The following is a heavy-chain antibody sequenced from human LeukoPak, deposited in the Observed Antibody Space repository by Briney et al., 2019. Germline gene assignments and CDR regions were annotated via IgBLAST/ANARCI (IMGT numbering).Heavy chain of an antibody. CDR2: IRYDGSNK. J-gene: IGHJ4*02. V-gene: IGHV3-30*02. D-gene: IGHD3-22*01. Sequence: PGGSLRLSCAASGFTFSSYAMHWVRQAPGKGLEWVAFIRYDGSNKYYADSVKGRFTISRDNSKNTLYLQINSLRAEDTAVYYCAKDYDSSGYLVYWGQGTLVTVSS. CDR1: GFTFSSYA. CDR3: AKDYDSSGYLVY.